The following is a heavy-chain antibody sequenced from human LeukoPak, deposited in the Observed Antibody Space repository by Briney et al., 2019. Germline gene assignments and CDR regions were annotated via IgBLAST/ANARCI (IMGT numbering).Heavy chain of an antibody. D-gene: IGHD6-13*01. CDR1: GYTFTGYH. CDR2: INANSGGT. CDR3: AKSGAWYLERYPVND. Sequence: GASVKVSCKASGYTFTGYHMHWVRQAPGQGLEWMGWINANSGGTNYAQKFQGRVTMTRDTSISTAYMELNRLSSDDTAVYYCAKSGAWYLERYPVNDWGQGTLVTVSS. J-gene: IGHJ4*02. V-gene: IGHV1-2*02.